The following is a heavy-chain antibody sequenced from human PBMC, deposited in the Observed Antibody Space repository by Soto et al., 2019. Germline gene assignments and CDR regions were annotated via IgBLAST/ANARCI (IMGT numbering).Heavy chain of an antibody. D-gene: IGHD3-3*01. CDR1: GGTFSSYA. J-gene: IGHJ4*02. V-gene: IGHV1-69*13. Sequence: SVKVSCKASGGTFSSYAISWVRQAPGQGLEWMGGIIPIFGTANYAQKFQGRVTITADESTSTAYMELSSLRSEDTAVYYCARGRYYDFWSGITYWGQGTLVTVSS. CDR3: ARGRYYDFWSGITY. CDR2: IIPIFGTA.